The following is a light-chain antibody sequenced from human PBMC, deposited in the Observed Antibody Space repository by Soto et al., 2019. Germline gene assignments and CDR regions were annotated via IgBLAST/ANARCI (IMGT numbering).Light chain of an antibody. V-gene: IGKV3-20*01. Sequence: EIVLTQSPGTLSLSPGERDTLSCRASQSVSSSYLAWYQQKPGQAPRLLIYGASSRATGIPDRFSGSGSGTDFTLTISRLEPEDFAVYYCHHFGDSPITFGQGTRLEIK. CDR2: GAS. CDR3: HHFGDSPIT. J-gene: IGKJ5*01. CDR1: QSVSSSY.